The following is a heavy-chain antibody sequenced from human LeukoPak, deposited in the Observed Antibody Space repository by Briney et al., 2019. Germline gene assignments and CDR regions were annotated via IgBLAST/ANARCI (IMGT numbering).Heavy chain of an antibody. Sequence: GGSLRLSCAASGLNFSSRWMNWVRQAPGQGLEWVASIKEDGSEKHYVDSVKGRFTISRDNGKNSLYLQMNSLRAEDTAVYYCARGRTLNVVVPAAADYWGQGTLVTVSS. D-gene: IGHD2-2*01. CDR3: ARGRTLNVVVPAAADY. V-gene: IGHV3-7*03. CDR1: GLNFSSRW. CDR2: IKEDGSEK. J-gene: IGHJ4*02.